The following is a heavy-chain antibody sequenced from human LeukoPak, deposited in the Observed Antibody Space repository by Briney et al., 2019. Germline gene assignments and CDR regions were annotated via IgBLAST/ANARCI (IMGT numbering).Heavy chain of an antibody. V-gene: IGHV3-53*04. Sequence: PGGSLRLSCAAYGFSVSGNYMSWVRQAPGKGLEWVSAIYSGGATYYTDSVKGRFTMTRHTSKNTLDLQMNSLRVEDTAVYYCARWKMEGIVVDVFDIWGQGTRVTVSS. D-gene: IGHD3-22*01. CDR3: ARWKMEGIVVDVFDI. CDR2: IYSGGAT. J-gene: IGHJ3*02. CDR1: GFSVSGNY.